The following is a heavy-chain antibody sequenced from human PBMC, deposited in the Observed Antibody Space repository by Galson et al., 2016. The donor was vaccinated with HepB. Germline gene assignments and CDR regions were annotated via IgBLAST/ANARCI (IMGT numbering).Heavy chain of an antibody. Sequence: SLRLSCAASGFSFSTYSMNWVRQAPGKGLEWVSFISVSSGYTHYADSVRGRFTISRDNDKNLLYLQMDSLRAADTAVYYCARFLLATSGYFDYWGQGVLVTVSS. V-gene: IGHV3-21*06. D-gene: IGHD3-3*02. J-gene: IGHJ4*03. CDR2: ISVSSGYT. CDR1: GFSFSTYS. CDR3: ARFLLATSGYFDY.